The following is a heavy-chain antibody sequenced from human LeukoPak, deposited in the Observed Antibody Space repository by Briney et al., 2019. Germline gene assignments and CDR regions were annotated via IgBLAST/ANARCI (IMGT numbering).Heavy chain of an antibody. V-gene: IGHV4-59*06. Sequence: SETLSLTCTVSGGSISNYYWSWIRQPPGKGLEWIGYIYYSGSTFYNPSLKSRVTISVDTSKNQFSLKLSSVTAADTAVYYCASVAAESTYYGMDVWGQGTTVTVSS. J-gene: IGHJ6*02. CDR2: IYYSGST. CDR3: ASVAAESTYYGMDV. D-gene: IGHD6-25*01. CDR1: GGSISNYY.